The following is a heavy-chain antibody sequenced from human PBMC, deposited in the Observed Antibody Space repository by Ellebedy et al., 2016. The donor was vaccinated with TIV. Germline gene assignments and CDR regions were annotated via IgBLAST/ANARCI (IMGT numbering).Heavy chain of an antibody. CDR1: GGSISPSF. CDR3: ATERRSGYPDVAYYFDF. D-gene: IGHD3-3*01. J-gene: IGHJ4*02. CDR2: FSARGIT. Sequence: SDTLSLTXTLSGGSISPSFWSWVRQPAGGGLDWIGHFSARGITNYNPPVKSRITLSLDTSRNRLSLNLRSVTAEDTAVYYWATERRSGYPDVAYYFDFWGQGTLVSVSS. V-gene: IGHV4-4*07.